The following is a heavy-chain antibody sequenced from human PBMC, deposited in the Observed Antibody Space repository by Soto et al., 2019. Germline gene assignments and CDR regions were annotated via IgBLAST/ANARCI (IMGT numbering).Heavy chain of an antibody. CDR2: IWYDGSNK. CDR1: GFTFSSYG. Sequence: QVQLVESGGGVVQPGRSLRLSCAASGFTFSSYGMHWVRQAPGKGLEWVAVIWYDGSNKYYADSVKGRFTISRDNSKNPLYLQMTSLRAEDTAVYYCARVGDTMTFDYWGQGTLVTVSS. J-gene: IGHJ4*02. V-gene: IGHV3-33*01. D-gene: IGHD3-22*01. CDR3: ARVGDTMTFDY.